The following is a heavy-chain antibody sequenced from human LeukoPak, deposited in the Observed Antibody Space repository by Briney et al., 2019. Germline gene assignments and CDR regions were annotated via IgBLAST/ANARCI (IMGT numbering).Heavy chain of an antibody. CDR3: ARLLVTRGAFDI. J-gene: IGHJ3*02. CDR2: INHSGST. D-gene: IGHD5-18*01. CDR1: GGSFSGYY. V-gene: IGHV4-34*01. Sequence: SETLSLTCAVYGGSFSGYYWSWIRQPPGKGLEWIGEINHSGSTNYNPSLKSRVTISVDTSKNQFSLKLSSVTAADTAVYYCARLLVTRGAFDIWGQGTMVTVSS.